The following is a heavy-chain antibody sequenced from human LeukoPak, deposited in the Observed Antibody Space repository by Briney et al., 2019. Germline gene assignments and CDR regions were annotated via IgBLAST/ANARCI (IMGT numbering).Heavy chain of an antibody. J-gene: IGHJ3*02. CDR3: ARDSPKQWLVTDAFDI. Sequence: GGSLRLSCAASGFTFSSYSMNWVRQAPGKGLEWVSYISSSSSTIYYADSVKGRFTISRDNAKNSLNLQMNSLRAEDTAVYYCARDSPKQWLVTDAFDIWGQGTMVTVSS. CDR2: ISSSSSTI. D-gene: IGHD6-19*01. CDR1: GFTFSSYS. V-gene: IGHV3-48*01.